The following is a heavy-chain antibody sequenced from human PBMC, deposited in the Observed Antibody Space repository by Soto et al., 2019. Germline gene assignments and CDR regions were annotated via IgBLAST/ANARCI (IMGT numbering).Heavy chain of an antibody. J-gene: IGHJ4*02. V-gene: IGHV1-2*02. Sequence: QVQLAQSGAEVKKPGASVKVSCTASGYSFTGYYIHWVRQAPGEGLEWMGWINPNTGRTIYAQKFQGRVTMTRDTSITTAYMELSGLTSDDTAVYYCASSTPSVGLVRSFDCWGQGTLVTVSS. CDR1: GYSFTGYY. D-gene: IGHD3-9*01. CDR3: ASSTPSVGLVRSFDC. CDR2: INPNTGRT.